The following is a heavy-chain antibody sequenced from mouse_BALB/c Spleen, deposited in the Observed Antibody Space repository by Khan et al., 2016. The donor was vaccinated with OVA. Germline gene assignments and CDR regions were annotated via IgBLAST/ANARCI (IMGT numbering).Heavy chain of an antibody. D-gene: IGHD2-10*01. CDR1: GFSLTNYG. Sequence: QVQLKESGPGLAAPSQSLSITCTISGFSLTNYGVHWVRQPPGKGLKWLVVIWSDGNTNYNSALKSRLTITKDNSQSQVFLKINSLQTDDTAIYFCARQPYYHYNIMDYWGQGTSVTGSA. J-gene: IGHJ4*01. CDR2: IWSDGNT. CDR3: ARQPYYHYNIMDY. V-gene: IGHV2-6-1*01.